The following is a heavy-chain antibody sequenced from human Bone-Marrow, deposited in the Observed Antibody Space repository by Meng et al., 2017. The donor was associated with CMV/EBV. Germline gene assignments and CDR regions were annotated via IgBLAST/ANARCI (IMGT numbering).Heavy chain of an antibody. Sequence: VGLLESVGGVFQTGRSLRTSCAASGFTFSSCAMHWLRQAPGKGLEWVEVISKDGSNQYFTDSVKSRLTISRDNSKNTLYLQMNSLRAEDTAVYYCARGYDSSYWGQGTLVTVSS. V-gene: IGHV3-30*10. J-gene: IGHJ4*02. CDR2: ISKDGSNQ. CDR1: GFTFSSCA. D-gene: IGHD3-22*01. CDR3: ARGYDSSY.